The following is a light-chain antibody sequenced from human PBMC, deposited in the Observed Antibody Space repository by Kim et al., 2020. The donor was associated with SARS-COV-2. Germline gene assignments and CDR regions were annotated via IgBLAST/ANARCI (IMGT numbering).Light chain of an antibody. CDR1: QPVSRDH. Sequence: ETLLTQSPGTLSLSPGERASLSCRASQPVSRDHLAWYQQKPGQAPRLLIYGVSIRATGIPDRFSGSGSGTDFTLTISRLEPEDFAVYSFQQYEESRTFGQGTQVDIK. CDR2: GVS. V-gene: IGKV3-20*01. J-gene: IGKJ1*01. CDR3: QQYEESRT.